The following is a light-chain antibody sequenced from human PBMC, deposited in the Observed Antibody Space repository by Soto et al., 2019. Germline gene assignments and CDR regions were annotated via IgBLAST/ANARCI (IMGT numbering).Light chain of an antibody. CDR3: SSYTTSNTRQIV. CDR2: DVS. J-gene: IGLJ1*01. CDR1: RSEVGGYNY. Sequence: QSVLTQPASVSGAPGQSITISFPGTRSEVGGYNYVSWYQHHPGKAPKLIIYDVSNRPSGVSIRFSGSKSDNTASLTISGLQPEDEADYHCSSYTTSNTRQIVFGTGTKVTVL. V-gene: IGLV2-14*03.